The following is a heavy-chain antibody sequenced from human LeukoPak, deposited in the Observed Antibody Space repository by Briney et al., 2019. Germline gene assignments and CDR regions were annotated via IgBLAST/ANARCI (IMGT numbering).Heavy chain of an antibody. CDR2: IRSKANSYAT. Sequence: GGSLRLSCAASGFTFSGSAMHWVRQASGKGLEWVGCIRSKANSYATAYAASVKGRFTISRDDSKNTAYLQMNSLKTEDTAVYYCTYAFWSGYYTRNFDYWGQGTLVTVSS. CDR3: TYAFWSGYYTRNFDY. J-gene: IGHJ4*02. CDR1: GFTFSGSA. V-gene: IGHV3-73*01. D-gene: IGHD3-3*01.